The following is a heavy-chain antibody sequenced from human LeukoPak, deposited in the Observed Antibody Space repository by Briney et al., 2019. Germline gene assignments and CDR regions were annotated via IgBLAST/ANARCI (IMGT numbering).Heavy chain of an antibody. CDR3: ARDYSYGTAIDY. D-gene: IGHD5-18*01. Sequence: ASVKVSCKASGYTFSGYYMHWVRQAPGQGLEWMGRINPNSGGTNYAQKFQGRVTMTRDTSISTAYMELSRLRSDDTAVYYCARDYSYGTAIDYWGQGTLVTVSS. J-gene: IGHJ4*02. V-gene: IGHV1-2*06. CDR1: GYTFSGYY. CDR2: INPNSGGT.